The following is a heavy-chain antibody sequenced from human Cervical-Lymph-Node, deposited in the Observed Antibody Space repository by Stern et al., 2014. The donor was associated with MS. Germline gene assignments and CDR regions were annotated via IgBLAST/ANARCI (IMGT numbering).Heavy chain of an antibody. V-gene: IGHV5-51*01. CDR1: GYNFGDYW. Sequence: MQLVQSGAAVKKPGESLKISCKGSGYNFGDYWIGWVRPKPGKVLEWMGTIFPSDSDSRHSPSFEGQVNICADESISTAFLQSSSLKASDTGIYYCARHQPADKFAMDVWGQGTTVIVSS. CDR2: IFPSDSDS. J-gene: IGHJ6*02. CDR3: ARHQPADKFAMDV. D-gene: IGHD2-2*01.